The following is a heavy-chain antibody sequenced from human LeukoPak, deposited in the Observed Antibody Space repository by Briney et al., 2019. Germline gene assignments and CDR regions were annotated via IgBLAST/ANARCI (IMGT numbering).Heavy chain of an antibody. Sequence: QPGRSLRLSCAASGFIFSTYALNWVRQAPGKGLEWVSTISDGGDTTYYADSVKGRFTISRDNSKNTLYLQMNSLRAEDTAVYYCAIYCSSTTCKVYGMDVWGQGTTVTVSS. D-gene: IGHD2-2*01. V-gene: IGHV3-23*01. J-gene: IGHJ6*02. CDR2: ISDGGDTT. CDR3: AIYCSSTTCKVYGMDV. CDR1: GFIFSTYA.